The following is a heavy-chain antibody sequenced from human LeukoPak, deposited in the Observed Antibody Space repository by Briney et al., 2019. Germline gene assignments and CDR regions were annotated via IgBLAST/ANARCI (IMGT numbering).Heavy chain of an antibody. D-gene: IGHD3-22*01. CDR1: GYTFTNYE. CDR2: MNPNSEDT. V-gene: IGHV1-8*01. J-gene: IGHJ4*02. CDR3: GRGLGSYDSSELTWPMISF. Sequence: AAVTVSFTCSGYTFTNYEINWVRQAPAQGLAWVGWMNPNSEDTAYAQKFQGRISITRSTSISTAYMELSSLRSEDTAGYYCGRGLGSYDSSELTWPMISFWGQGAVVTVSS.